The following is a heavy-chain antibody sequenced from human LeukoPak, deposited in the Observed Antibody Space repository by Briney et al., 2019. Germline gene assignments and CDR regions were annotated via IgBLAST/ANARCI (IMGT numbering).Heavy chain of an antibody. CDR1: GGSISSSSYF. Sequence: SETLSLTCSVSGGSISSSSYFWGWIRQPPGKGLEWLGNVYYTGSTFYTPSLKSRVTISVDTSKNQFSLKLRSVTAADTAVYYCASVYLITTTGAGYFDLWGRGTLVTFSS. CDR3: ASVYLITTTGAGYFDL. V-gene: IGHV4-39*01. J-gene: IGHJ2*01. D-gene: IGHD1-1*01. CDR2: VYYTGST.